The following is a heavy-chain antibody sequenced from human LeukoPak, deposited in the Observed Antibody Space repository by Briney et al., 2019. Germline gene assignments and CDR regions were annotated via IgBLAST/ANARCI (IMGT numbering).Heavy chain of an antibody. CDR3: ARDGVCSGGRCYAFSVDY. Sequence: GGSLRLSCAASGFTFSSYSMNWVRQAPGKGLEWVSHISSNSSTIYYADSVKGRFTISRDNAKNSLYLQMNTLRAEYTAVYYCARDGVCSGGRCYAFSVDYWGQGTLVTVSS. J-gene: IGHJ4*02. CDR2: ISSNSSTI. D-gene: IGHD2-15*01. V-gene: IGHV3-48*01. CDR1: GFTFSSYS.